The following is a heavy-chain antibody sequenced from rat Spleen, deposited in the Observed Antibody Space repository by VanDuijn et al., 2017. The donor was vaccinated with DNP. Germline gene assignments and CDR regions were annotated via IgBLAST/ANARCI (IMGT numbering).Heavy chain of an antibody. D-gene: IGHD1-10*01. CDR1: GFTFSDYN. CDR2: ITYDGSRT. CDR3: ATQRDNNYGY. Sequence: EVQLVESGGGLVQSGRSLKVSCAASGFTFSDYNMAWVRQAPKKGLEWVATITYDGSRTYYRDSVKGRFTISRDAAENTVYLQMNSLRSEDTATYYCATQRDNNYGYWGQGVMVTVSS. J-gene: IGHJ2*01. V-gene: IGHV5S10*01.